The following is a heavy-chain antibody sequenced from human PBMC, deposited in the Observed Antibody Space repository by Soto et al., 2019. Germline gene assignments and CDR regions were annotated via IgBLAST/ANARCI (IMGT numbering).Heavy chain of an antibody. V-gene: IGHV5-51*01. Sequence: GESLKISCKGSGYTFTNYWIGWVRQMPGKGLEWMGIIYPGDSDTKYNPSFQGQVTISADKSITTTYLRWASLKASDTAIYYCAASIFYYGMDVWGQGTTVTVSS. CDR2: IYPGDSDT. CDR1: GYTFTNYW. CDR3: AASIFYYGMDV. J-gene: IGHJ6*02.